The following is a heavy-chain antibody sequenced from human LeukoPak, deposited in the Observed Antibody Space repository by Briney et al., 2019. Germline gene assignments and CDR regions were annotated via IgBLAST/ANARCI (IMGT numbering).Heavy chain of an antibody. CDR1: GGSFSGYY. CDR3: ARSVRGVMFVDY. Sequence: SETLSLTCAVYGGSFSGYYWSWIRQPPGKGLEWIGEINHSGSTNYNPSLKSRVTISVDTSKNQFSLKLSSVTAADTAVYYRARSVRGVMFVDYWGQGTLVTVSS. J-gene: IGHJ4*02. CDR2: INHSGST. V-gene: IGHV4-34*01. D-gene: IGHD3-10*01.